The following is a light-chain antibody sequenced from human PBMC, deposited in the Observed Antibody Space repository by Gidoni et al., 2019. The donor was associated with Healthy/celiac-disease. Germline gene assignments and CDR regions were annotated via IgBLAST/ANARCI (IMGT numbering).Light chain of an antibody. CDR2: DAS. CDR1: QDISNY. Sequence: QMTQSPSSLSASVGDRVTITGKASQDISNYLNWYQQKPGKAPKLLIYDASNLETGVPSRFSGSGSGTDFTFTISSLQPEDIATYYCQQYDNLPLTFGGGTKVEIK. J-gene: IGKJ4*01. CDR3: QQYDNLPLT. V-gene: IGKV1-33*01.